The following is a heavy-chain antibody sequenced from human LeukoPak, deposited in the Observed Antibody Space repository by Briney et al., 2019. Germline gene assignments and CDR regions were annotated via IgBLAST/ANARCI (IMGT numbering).Heavy chain of an antibody. CDR3: VSFYEAY. CDR2: IYSGGST. J-gene: IGHJ4*02. D-gene: IGHD2/OR15-2a*01. CDR1: GFTVSSNY. V-gene: IGHV3-53*01. Sequence: GGSPRLSCAASGFTVSSNYMTWVRQAPGKGLEWVSVIYSGGSTYYADSVKGRFTISRDNSKNTVYLQMNNLRAEDTAVYYCVSFYEAYWGRGTLVTVSS.